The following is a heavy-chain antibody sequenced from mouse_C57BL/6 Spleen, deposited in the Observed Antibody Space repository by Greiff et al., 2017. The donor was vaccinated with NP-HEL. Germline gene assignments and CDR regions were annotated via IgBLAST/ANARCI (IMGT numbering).Heavy chain of an antibody. D-gene: IGHD2-4*01. Sequence: EVQGVESGGDLVKPGGSLKLSCAASGFTFSSYGMSWVRQTPDKRLEWVATISSGGSYTYYPDSVKGRFTISRDNAKNTLYLQMSSLKSEDTAMYYCARGGDYDGENAMDYWGQGTPVTVSS. CDR3: ARGGDYDGENAMDY. V-gene: IGHV5-6*01. CDR2: ISSGGSYT. J-gene: IGHJ4*01. CDR1: GFTFSSYG.